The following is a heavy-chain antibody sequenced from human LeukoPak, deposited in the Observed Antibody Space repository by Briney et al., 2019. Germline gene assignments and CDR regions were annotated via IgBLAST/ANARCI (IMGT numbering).Heavy chain of an antibody. CDR2: ISSSSSYL. CDR1: GFTISSYS. D-gene: IGHD3-3*01. Sequence: GGFLRLSCAASGFTISSYSMNWVRQAPGKGLWWVSSISSSSSYLYYADSVKGRFTISRDNAKNSLYLQMNSLRAEDTAVYYCARGTYYDFWSGSYFDYWGQGTLVTVSS. V-gene: IGHV3-21*01. J-gene: IGHJ4*02. CDR3: ARGTYYDFWSGSYFDY.